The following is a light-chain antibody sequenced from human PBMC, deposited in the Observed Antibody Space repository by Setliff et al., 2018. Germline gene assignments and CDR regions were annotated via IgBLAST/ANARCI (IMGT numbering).Light chain of an antibody. J-gene: IGLJ3*02. CDR2: DVN. V-gene: IGLV2-14*03. CDR1: SRDVGAHDF. CDR3: SSHTTSSSWV. Sequence: QSALTQPASVSESPGQSLTISCTGTSRDVGAHDFVSWYQQRPGKAPKLIIYDVNNRPSGVSNRFSGSKSGNTASLTISGLQAEDDADYYCSSHTTSSSWVFGGGTK.